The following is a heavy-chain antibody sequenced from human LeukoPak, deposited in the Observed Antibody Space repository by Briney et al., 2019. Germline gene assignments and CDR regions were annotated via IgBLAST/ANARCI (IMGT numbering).Heavy chain of an antibody. D-gene: IGHD4-17*01. CDR1: GGTFSSYA. Sequence: ASVKVSCKASGGTFSSYAISWVRQAPGQGLEWMGGIIPIFGTANYAQKFQGRVTITADESTSTAYMELSSLRSEDTAVYYCARSGGNDYGDYDLDWYFDLWGRGTLVTASS. CDR3: ARSGGNDYGDYDLDWYFDL. V-gene: IGHV1-69*13. CDR2: IIPIFGTA. J-gene: IGHJ2*01.